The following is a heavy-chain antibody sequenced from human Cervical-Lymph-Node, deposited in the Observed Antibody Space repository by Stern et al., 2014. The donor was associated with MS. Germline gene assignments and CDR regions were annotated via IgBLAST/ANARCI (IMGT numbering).Heavy chain of an antibody. J-gene: IGHJ4*02. CDR3: ARPLGSGWTAGWYY. CDR2: IFPDDSDT. CDR1: GYSFTTFW. Sequence: VKLGQYGAEVKKPGESLKISCKGSGYSFTTFWIGWVRQMHGKGLEWRGLIFPDDSDTRYSPSFQGQVNISADKSTDTAYLQWSSLKASDTATYYCARPLGSGWTAGWYYWGQGTRVTVSS. D-gene: IGHD6-19*01. V-gene: IGHV5-51*03.